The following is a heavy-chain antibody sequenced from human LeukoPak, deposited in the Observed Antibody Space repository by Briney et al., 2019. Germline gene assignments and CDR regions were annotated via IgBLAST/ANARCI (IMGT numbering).Heavy chain of an antibody. J-gene: IGHJ4*02. Sequence: GGSLRLSCAASGFTLSSYWMSWVRQAPGKGLQWVANIKQDGSEKYYVDSVKGRFTISRDNAENSLYLQMNSLRAEDTAVYYCARDSDGVLDYWGQGTLVTVSS. CDR2: IKQDGSEK. CDR3: ARDSDGVLDY. V-gene: IGHV3-7*04. CDR1: GFTLSSYW. D-gene: IGHD3-10*01.